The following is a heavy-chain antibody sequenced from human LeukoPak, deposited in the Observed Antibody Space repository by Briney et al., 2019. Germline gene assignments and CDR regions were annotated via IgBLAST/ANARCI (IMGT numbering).Heavy chain of an antibody. D-gene: IGHD4-23*01. V-gene: IGHV3-23*01. Sequence: PAGSLRLSCAASGFTFSSYAMSWVRQAPGKGLEWVSAISGSGGSTYYADSMKGRFTISRDNSKNTLYLQMNSLRAEDTVVYYCAKAIRWPTLYYFDYWGQGTLVTVSS. CDR1: GFTFSSYA. CDR2: ISGSGGST. CDR3: AKAIRWPTLYYFDY. J-gene: IGHJ4*02.